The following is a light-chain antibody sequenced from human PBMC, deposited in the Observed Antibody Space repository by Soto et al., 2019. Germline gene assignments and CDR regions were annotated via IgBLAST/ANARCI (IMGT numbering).Light chain of an antibody. Sequence: QSALTQPASVSGSPGQSITISCTGTSSDVGSYNLVSWYQQHPGKAPKLMIYEGSKRPSGVSNRFSGSKSGNTASLTISGHQAEDEADYYCCSYAGSSTFEVFGGGTQLTVL. CDR2: EGS. V-gene: IGLV2-23*03. J-gene: IGLJ7*01. CDR1: SSDVGSYNL. CDR3: CSYAGSSTFEV.